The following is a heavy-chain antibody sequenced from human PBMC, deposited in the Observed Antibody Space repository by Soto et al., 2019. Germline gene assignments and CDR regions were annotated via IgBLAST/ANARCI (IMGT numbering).Heavy chain of an antibody. Sequence: EVQLVESGGGLIPPGGSLRLSCAASGFLVNSAYMTWVRQAPGKGLEWLSMIKSDGSTLYAESVKGRFTISREHAKNRLDLQMNSLRAEDTAMYYCARSGYSVAWGYWGQGTLVIVTS. V-gene: IGHV3-53*01. CDR3: ARSGYSVAWGY. CDR2: IKSDGST. D-gene: IGHD5-18*01. J-gene: IGHJ4*02. CDR1: GFLVNSAY.